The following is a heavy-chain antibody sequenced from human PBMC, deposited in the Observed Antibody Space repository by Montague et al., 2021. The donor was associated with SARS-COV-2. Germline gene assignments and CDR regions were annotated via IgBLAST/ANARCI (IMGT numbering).Heavy chain of an antibody. D-gene: IGHD6-13*01. Sequence: SLSLSCAASGFTFSSYALSWVRQAPGKGLEWVSAISGSGGSTYYADSVKGRFTISRDNSKNTLYLQMNSLRAEDTAVYYYAKVGSSWYHGYYYGMDVWGQGTTVTVSS. CDR2: ISGSGGST. CDR1: GFTFSSYA. J-gene: IGHJ6*02. CDR3: AKVGSSWYHGYYYGMDV. V-gene: IGHV3-23*01.